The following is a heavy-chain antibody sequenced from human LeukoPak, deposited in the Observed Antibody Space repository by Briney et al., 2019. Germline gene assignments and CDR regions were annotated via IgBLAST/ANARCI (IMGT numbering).Heavy chain of an antibody. Sequence: PGGSLRLSCAASGFPFSSYAMTWVRQAPGKGLEWVSTISGSGGSTYYAGSVKGRFTISRDNSKNTLYLQMNSLRAEDTAVYYCAKAKNPTGDPFDYWGQGTLVTVSS. J-gene: IGHJ4*02. V-gene: IGHV3-23*01. CDR1: GFPFSSYA. CDR3: AKAKNPTGDPFDY. D-gene: IGHD7-27*01. CDR2: ISGSGGST.